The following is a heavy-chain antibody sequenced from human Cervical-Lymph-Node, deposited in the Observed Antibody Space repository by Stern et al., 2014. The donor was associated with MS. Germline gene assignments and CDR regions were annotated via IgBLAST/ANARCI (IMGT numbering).Heavy chain of an antibody. D-gene: IGHD6-13*01. CDR2: IHPGNGDA. J-gene: IGHJ4*02. CDR3: ARGYSTTYLDY. CDR1: GYTFTNYA. Sequence: QDQLVQSGAEVKKPGASVKVSCKASGYTFTNYALHWVRQAPGQRPEWMGWIHPGNGDAKYSQNFQDRVTITRDTSANTVYMELRSLRVEDTAMYYCARGYSTTYLDYWGQGTLGTVSS. V-gene: IGHV1-3*01.